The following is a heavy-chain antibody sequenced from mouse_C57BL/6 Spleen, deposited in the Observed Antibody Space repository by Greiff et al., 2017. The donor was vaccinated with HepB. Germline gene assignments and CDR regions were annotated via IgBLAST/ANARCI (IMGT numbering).Heavy chain of an antibody. CDR2: IYPRSGNT. CDR1: GYTFTSYG. V-gene: IGHV1-81*01. CDR3: ARSYYGSSYPWFAY. D-gene: IGHD1-1*01. Sequence: VQLQQSGAELARPGASVKLSCKASGYTFTSYGISWVKQRTGQGLEWIGEIYPRSGNTYYNEKFKGKATLTADKSSSTAYMQLRSLTYEDSAVYFCARSYYGSSYPWFAYWGQGTLVTVSA. J-gene: IGHJ3*01.